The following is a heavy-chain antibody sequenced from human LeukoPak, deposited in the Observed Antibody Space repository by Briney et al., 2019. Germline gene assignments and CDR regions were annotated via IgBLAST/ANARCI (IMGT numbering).Heavy chain of an antibody. Sequence: PGGSLRLSCAASGFTFSSYAMHWVRQAPGKGLEWVAVISYDGSNKYYADSVKGRFTISRDNSKNTLYLQMNSLRAEDTAVYYCAKGGVVVVPAAIAAAFDPWGQGTLVTVSS. CDR3: AKGGVVVVPAAIAAAFDP. D-gene: IGHD2-2*01. CDR1: GFTFSSYA. CDR2: ISYDGSNK. V-gene: IGHV3-30-3*01. J-gene: IGHJ5*02.